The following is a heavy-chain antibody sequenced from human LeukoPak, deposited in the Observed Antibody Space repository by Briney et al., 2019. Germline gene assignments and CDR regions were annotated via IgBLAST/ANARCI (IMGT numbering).Heavy chain of an antibody. Sequence: GGSLRLSCAASGFTFSTYAMHWVRQAPGKGLEYISAISTDGFSKYYADSVRGRFTISRDNSKNMLYLQMGSLGPEDMAVYYCTRWGSTSCYDSWGQGTLVTVSS. D-gene: IGHD2-2*01. CDR1: GFTFSTYA. CDR3: TRWGSTSCYDS. V-gene: IGHV3-64*02. CDR2: ISTDGFSK. J-gene: IGHJ4*02.